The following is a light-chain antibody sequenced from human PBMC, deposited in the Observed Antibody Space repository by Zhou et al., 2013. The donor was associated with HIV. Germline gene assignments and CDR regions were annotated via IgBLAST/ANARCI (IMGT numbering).Light chain of an antibody. CDR3: QHYNSYPPT. CDR2: AAS. CDR1: QNVNTD. J-gene: IGKJ4*01. Sequence: AIQMTQSPSSLSASTGDRVTLTCRASQNVNTDLAWYQQKPGKAPKLLIYAASTLQTGVPSRFSGSGSGTDFTLTISSLQPEDFATYYCQHYNSYPPTFGGGTKVEIK. V-gene: IGKV1-8*01.